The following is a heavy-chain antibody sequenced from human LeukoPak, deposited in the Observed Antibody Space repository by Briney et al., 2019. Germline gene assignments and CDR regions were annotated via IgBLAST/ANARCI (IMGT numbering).Heavy chain of an antibody. D-gene: IGHD4-17*01. CDR2: IRGSGVST. V-gene: IGHV3-23*01. CDR1: GFTFSSYA. Sequence: GGSLRLSCAASGFTFSSYAMSWVRQAPGKGLEWVSAIRGSGVSTYYADSVKGRFTISRDNSKNTLYLRMNSLRAEDTAVYYCAKGYGDYYYAMDVWGQGTMVTVSS. CDR3: AKGYGDYYYAMDV. J-gene: IGHJ6*02.